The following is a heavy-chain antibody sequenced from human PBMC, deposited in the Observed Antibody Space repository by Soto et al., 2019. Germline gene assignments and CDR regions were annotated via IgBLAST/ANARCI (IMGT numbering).Heavy chain of an antibody. CDR1: GFTFSNAW. D-gene: IGHD2-15*01. Sequence: GGSLRLSCAASGFTFSNAWMNWVRQAPGKGLEWVGRIKSKTDGGTTDYAAPVKGRFTISRDDSKNTLYLQMNSLKTEDTAVYYCTSAPNIGYCSGGSCYSPYNWFDPWGQGTLVTVSS. CDR2: IKSKTDGGTT. CDR3: TSAPNIGYCSGGSCYSPYNWFDP. V-gene: IGHV3-15*07. J-gene: IGHJ5*02.